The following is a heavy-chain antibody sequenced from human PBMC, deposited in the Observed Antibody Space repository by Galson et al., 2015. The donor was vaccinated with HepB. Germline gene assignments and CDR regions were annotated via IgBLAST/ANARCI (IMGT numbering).Heavy chain of an antibody. D-gene: IGHD6-6*01. J-gene: IGHJ6*02. Sequence: SVKVSCKASGYTFTSYGISWVRQAPGQGLEWMGWISAYNGNTNYAQKLQGRVTMATDTSTSTAYMELRSLRSDDTAVYYCARVPIEQLPPSYYYYGMDVWGQGTTVTVSS. CDR2: ISAYNGNT. V-gene: IGHV1-18*04. CDR3: ARVPIEQLPPSYYYYGMDV. CDR1: GYTFTSYG.